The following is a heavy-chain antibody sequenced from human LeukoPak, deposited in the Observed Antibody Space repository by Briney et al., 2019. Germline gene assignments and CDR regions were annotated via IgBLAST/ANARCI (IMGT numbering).Heavy chain of an antibody. CDR1: GFTFSSYG. V-gene: IGHV3-30*02. CDR2: IRYDGSNK. D-gene: IGHD2-15*01. J-gene: IGHJ4*02. Sequence: PGGSLRLSCAASGFTFSSYGMHWVRQAPGKGLEWVAFIRYDGSNKYYADSVKGRFTISRDNSKNTLYLQMNSLRAEDTAVYYCAKGDGYCSGGSCYYIDYWGQGTLVTVSS. CDR3: AKGDGYCSGGSCYYIDY.